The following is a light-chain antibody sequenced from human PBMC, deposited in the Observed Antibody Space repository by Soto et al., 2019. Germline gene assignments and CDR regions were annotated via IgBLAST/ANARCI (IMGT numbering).Light chain of an antibody. CDR3: LMYYGGAGV. V-gene: IGLV4-69*01. CDR2: LNNDGSY. CDR1: SGHSSYA. J-gene: IGLJ3*02. Sequence: QPVLTQSPSASASLGASVKLTCTLSSGHSSYAIAWHQQQPEKGPRFLMKLNNDGSYSKGDGIPDRFSGSSSGAERYLTISSLQSEDEADYYCLMYYGGAGVFGGGTKLTVL.